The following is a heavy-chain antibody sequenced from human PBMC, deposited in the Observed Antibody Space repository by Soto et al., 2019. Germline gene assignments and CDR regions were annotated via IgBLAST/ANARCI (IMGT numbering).Heavy chain of an antibody. CDR1: GGSISTYY. CDR2: IYSSGNT. V-gene: IGHV4-59*01. J-gene: IGHJ4*02. D-gene: IGHD5-18*01. Sequence: QVQLQESGPGLVKPSETLSLTCTVSGGSISTYYWSWIRQPPGKGLEWIGYIYSSGNTNYNPSLKSRVTMSVDTSKNQFSLNLNSVTAADTAVYYCARDRGPHSYADYWSQGTLVTVSS. CDR3: ARDRGPHSYADY.